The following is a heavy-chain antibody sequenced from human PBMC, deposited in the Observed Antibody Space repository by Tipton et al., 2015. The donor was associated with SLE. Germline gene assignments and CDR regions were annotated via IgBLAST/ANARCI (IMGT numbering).Heavy chain of an antibody. J-gene: IGHJ4*02. CDR1: GFTFSSYA. CDR2: IQHGAATK. CDR3: AKGCGDDCFYSDS. Sequence: SLRLSCAASGFTFSSYAMHWVRQAPGKGLGWVAYIQHGAATKYYADSVKGRFTISRDNSKDTLYLQMNSLRDDDTALYYCAKGCGDDCFYSDSWGRGTLVTVSS. V-gene: IGHV3-30*02. D-gene: IGHD2-21*02.